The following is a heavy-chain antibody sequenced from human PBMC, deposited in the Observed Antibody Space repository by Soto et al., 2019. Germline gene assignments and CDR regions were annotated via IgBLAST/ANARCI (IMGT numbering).Heavy chain of an antibody. Sequence: GGSLRLSCAASGFTFSSYAMNWVRQAPGKGLEWISYISSSGTTIYDADSVKGRFTISRDNTKNTLYLQMNSLRVEDTAMYYCVREPWGFSGTWYDYWGQRTLVTVSS. CDR3: VREPWGFSGTWYDY. CDR1: GFTFSSYA. V-gene: IGHV3-48*03. D-gene: IGHD6-13*01. CDR2: ISSSGTTI. J-gene: IGHJ4*02.